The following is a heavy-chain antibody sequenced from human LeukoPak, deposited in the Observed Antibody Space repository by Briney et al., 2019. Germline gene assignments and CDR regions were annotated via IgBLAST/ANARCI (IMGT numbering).Heavy chain of an antibody. V-gene: IGHV3-48*03. CDR1: GFTFSTYE. CDR2: ISSSGTTI. Sequence: PGGSLRLSCAASGFTFSTYEMNWVRQAPGKGLEWVSYISSSGTTIYYADSVKGRFTISRDNAKNTLYLQMNSLRPEDTAVYYCATDHGFHYGAYFDYWGQGTLVTVSS. CDR3: ATDHGFHYGAYFDY. D-gene: IGHD4-17*01. J-gene: IGHJ4*02.